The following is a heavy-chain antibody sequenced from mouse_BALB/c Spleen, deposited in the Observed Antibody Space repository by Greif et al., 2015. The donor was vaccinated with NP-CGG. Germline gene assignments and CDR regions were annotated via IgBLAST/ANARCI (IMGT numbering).Heavy chain of an antibody. CDR2: IDPENGDP. J-gene: IGHJ4*01. CDR3: NVITPPRGADY. V-gene: IGHV14-4*02. CDR1: GFNIKDYY. D-gene: IGHD1-1*01. Sequence: DVQLQQSGAELVRSGASVKLSCTASGFNIKDYYMHWVKQRPEQGLEWIGWIDPENGDPEYAPKFQGKATMTADTSSNTPYFQRSSLSSEDTAFYYFNVITPPRGADYWAQCTSVTSSS.